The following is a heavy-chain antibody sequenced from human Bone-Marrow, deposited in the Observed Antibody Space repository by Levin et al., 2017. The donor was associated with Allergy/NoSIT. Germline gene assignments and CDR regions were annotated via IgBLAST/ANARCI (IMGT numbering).Heavy chain of an antibody. CDR2: IWSDGSSK. Sequence: GESLKISCAASGFTFSSYGMHWVRQAPGKGLEWVAVIWSDGSSKYYADSVKGRFTISRDNSKNTVYMEMNSLRDEDTAVYYCARASCTGGSCQYWFDPWGQGTLVTVSS. CDR3: ARASCTGGSCQYWFDP. V-gene: IGHV3-33*01. CDR1: GFTFSSYG. D-gene: IGHD2-15*01. J-gene: IGHJ5*02.